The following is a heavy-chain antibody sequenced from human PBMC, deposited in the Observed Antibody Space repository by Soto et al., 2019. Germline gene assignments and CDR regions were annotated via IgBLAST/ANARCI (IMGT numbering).Heavy chain of an antibody. CDR3: ARVRRYCGGDCYSNWFDP. J-gene: IGHJ5*02. V-gene: IGHV4-31*03. CDR1: GGSISSGGYY. D-gene: IGHD2-21*02. Sequence: PSETLSLTCTVSGGSISSGGYYWSWIRQHPGKGLEWIGYIYYSGSTYYNPSLKSRVTISVDTSKNQFSLKLSSVTAADTAVYYCARVRRYCGGDCYSNWFDPWGQGTLVTVSS. CDR2: IYYSGST.